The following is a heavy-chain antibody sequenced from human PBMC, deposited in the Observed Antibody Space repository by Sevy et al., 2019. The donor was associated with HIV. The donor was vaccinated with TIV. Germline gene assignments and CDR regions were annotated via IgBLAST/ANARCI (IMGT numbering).Heavy chain of an antibody. Sequence: GGSLRLSCAAYGFTFSNAWMSWVRQAPGKGLEWVGRIKSKTDGGTTDYATPVIGRFTISRDDPKNTLYLQMNSLKTEDTAEYYCFTRGYSYGNLAGKGMDVWGQVTTVTVSS. V-gene: IGHV3-15*01. CDR1: GFTFSNAW. CDR3: FTRGYSYGNLAGKGMDV. J-gene: IGHJ6*02. CDR2: IKSKTDGGTT. D-gene: IGHD5-18*01.